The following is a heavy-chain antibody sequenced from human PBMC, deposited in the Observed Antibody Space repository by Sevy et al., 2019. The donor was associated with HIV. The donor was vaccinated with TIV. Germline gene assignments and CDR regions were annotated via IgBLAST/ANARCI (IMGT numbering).Heavy chain of an antibody. Sequence: GGSLRLSCAASGFTFSNAWMSWVRQAPGKGLEWVGRIKSKTDGGTTDYAAPVKGRLTISRDDSKNTLYLQMNSLKTEDTAVYYCTTDRGPSGWYRHGYYYYGMDVWGQGTTVTVSS. CDR1: GFTFSNAW. D-gene: IGHD6-19*01. J-gene: IGHJ6*02. V-gene: IGHV3-15*01. CDR2: IKSKTDGGTT. CDR3: TTDRGPSGWYRHGYYYYGMDV.